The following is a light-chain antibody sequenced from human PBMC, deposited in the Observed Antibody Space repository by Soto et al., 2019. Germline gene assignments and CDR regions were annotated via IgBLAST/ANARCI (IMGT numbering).Light chain of an antibody. CDR3: QQYNNWPPAT. CDR2: GAS. V-gene: IGKV3-15*01. Sequence: EIVMTQSPATLSVSPGERATLSCRASQSVSSNLAWYQPTPGQAPRLLIYGASTRATGIPARFSGSGSGTEFTLTISSLQSEDFAVYYCQQYNNWPPATFGQGTKVDIK. CDR1: QSVSSN. J-gene: IGKJ1*01.